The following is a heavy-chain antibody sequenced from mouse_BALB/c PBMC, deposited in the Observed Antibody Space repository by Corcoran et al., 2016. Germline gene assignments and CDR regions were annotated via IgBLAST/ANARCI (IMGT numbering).Heavy chain of an antibody. V-gene: IGHV1-18*01. D-gene: IGHD1-1*01. J-gene: IGHJ2*01. CDR1: GYSFTGYT. CDR2: INPYNDGT. CDR3: ARGVLRRNFDY. Sequence: EVQLQQSGPELVKPGASMKISCKASGYSFTGYTMNWVKQSHGKNLEWIGLINPYNDGTKYNEKFKGKAKLTSDKSSSTAYMELSSLTSEDSAVYYCARGVLRRNFDYWGQGTTLTVSS.